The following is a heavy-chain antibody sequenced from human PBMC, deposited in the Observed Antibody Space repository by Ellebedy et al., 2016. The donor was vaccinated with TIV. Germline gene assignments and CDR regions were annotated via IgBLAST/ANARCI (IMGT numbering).Heavy chain of an antibody. Sequence: GSLRLXXTVSGGSISSYYWSWIRQPAGKGLEWIGRIYTSGSTNYNPSLKSRVTMSVDTSKNQFSLKLSSVTAADTAVYYCAREYDFWKVRGAFDIWGQGTMVTVSS. J-gene: IGHJ3*02. D-gene: IGHD3-3*01. V-gene: IGHV4-4*07. CDR3: AREYDFWKVRGAFDI. CDR1: GGSISSYY. CDR2: IYTSGST.